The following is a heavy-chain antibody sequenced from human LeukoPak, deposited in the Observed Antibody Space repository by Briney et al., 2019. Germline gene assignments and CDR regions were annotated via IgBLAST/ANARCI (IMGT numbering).Heavy chain of an antibody. CDR3: ARLRYSSGPFDY. D-gene: IGHD6-19*01. Sequence: PSETLSLTCAVYGGSFSGYYWSWIRQPPGKGLEWIGEINHSGSTNYNPSLKSRVTISVDTSKNQFSLKLSSVTAADMAVYYCARLRYSSGPFDYWGQGTLVTVSS. CDR1: GGSFSGYY. V-gene: IGHV4-34*01. J-gene: IGHJ4*02. CDR2: INHSGST.